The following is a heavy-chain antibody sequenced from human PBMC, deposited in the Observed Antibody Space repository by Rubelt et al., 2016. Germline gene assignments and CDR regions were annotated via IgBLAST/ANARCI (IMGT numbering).Heavy chain of an antibody. Sequence: QVQLQESGPGLVKPSATLSLTCTVSGYSLSSGYYWGWIRPPPGKGLEWIVWIYHVGRTSYNPSPKGRVTKSVETSKNQFSLKLSSVTAADTAVYYCATAGIAAAQYYYMDVWGKGTTVTVSS. CDR2: IYHVGRT. CDR3: ATAGIAAAQYYYMDV. D-gene: IGHD6-13*01. CDR1: GYSLSSGYY. J-gene: IGHJ6*03. V-gene: IGHV4-38-2*02.